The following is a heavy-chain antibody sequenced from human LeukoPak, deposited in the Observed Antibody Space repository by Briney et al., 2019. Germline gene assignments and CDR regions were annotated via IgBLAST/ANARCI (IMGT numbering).Heavy chain of an antibody. V-gene: IGHV3-30*04. D-gene: IGHD6-13*01. CDR2: ISYDGSDK. J-gene: IGHJ4*02. Sequence: GGSLRLSCAASGLTVTSHAMHWVRQAPGWGLEWVATISYDGSDKYYADSVKGRFTISRDNSKSTLYLQMNSLRAEDTALYYCARDRRIAAAGSFDYWGQGTLATVSS. CDR3: ARDRRIAAAGSFDY. CDR1: GLTVTSHA.